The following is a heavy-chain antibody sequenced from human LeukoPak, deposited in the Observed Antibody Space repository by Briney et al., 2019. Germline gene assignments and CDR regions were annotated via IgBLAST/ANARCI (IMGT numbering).Heavy chain of an antibody. CDR3: ARGADGSYSSGSYSSHYGMDV. Sequence: GGSLRLACAASGFTFSSYAVHWVRQAPGKGLEWVAVISYDGIYTYYADSVKGRFTTSRDNSRNTLYLEMNSLRAEDTAVYYCARGADGSYSSGSYSSHYGMDVWGQGTTVTVSS. CDR2: ISYDGIYT. CDR1: GFTFSSYA. V-gene: IGHV3-30-3*01. D-gene: IGHD6-19*01. J-gene: IGHJ6*02.